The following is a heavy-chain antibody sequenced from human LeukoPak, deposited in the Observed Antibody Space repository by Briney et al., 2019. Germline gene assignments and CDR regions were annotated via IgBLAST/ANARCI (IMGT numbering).Heavy chain of an antibody. CDR2: ITGSGGDA. Sequence: QTGGSLRLSCAASGFTFSNYAMNWVRQAPGKGLEWVSSITGSGGDAYYADSVKGRFTISRDNSKNTLDLQMNSLRAEDTAVYYCAKGLKGCGSSCHYFFDFWGQGALITVSS. CDR1: GFTFSNYA. V-gene: IGHV3-23*01. CDR3: AKGLKGCGSSCHYFFDF. D-gene: IGHD2-21*01. J-gene: IGHJ4*02.